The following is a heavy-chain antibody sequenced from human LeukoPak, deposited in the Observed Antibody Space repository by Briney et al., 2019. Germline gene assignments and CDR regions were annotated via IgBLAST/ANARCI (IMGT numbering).Heavy chain of an antibody. D-gene: IGHD4-17*01. V-gene: IGHV3-21*01. Sequence: GGSLRLSCAASGFTFSSYSMNWVRQAPGKGLEWVSSISSSSSYIYYADSVKGRFTISRDNAKNSLYLQMNSLRAEDTAVYYCARDPHDYGDSRGRFDPWGQGTLVTVSS. J-gene: IGHJ5*02. CDR3: ARDPHDYGDSRGRFDP. CDR1: GFTFSSYS. CDR2: ISSSSSYI.